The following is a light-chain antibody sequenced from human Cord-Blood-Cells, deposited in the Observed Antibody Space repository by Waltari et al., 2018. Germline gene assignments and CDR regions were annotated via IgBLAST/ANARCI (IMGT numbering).Light chain of an antibody. Sequence: QSAMTQPASVSGSPGQSATLSCTVTSSDGGGYNYVSWFKRHPDKSPKLMIYDVSNRHSGVSIRVSGAKSGKTASLTISGIQAEDEADHCSSTYTSSSTVVYGGGTQLTVL. CDR1: SSDGGGYNY. V-gene: IGLV2-14*01. CDR2: DVS. CDR3: STYTSSSTVV. J-gene: IGLJ2*01.